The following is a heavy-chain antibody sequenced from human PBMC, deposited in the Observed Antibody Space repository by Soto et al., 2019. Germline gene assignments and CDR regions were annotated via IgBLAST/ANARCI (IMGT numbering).Heavy chain of an antibody. Sequence: QVQLVQSGAEVKKPGSSVKVSCQASGGTFNSYTITWVRQAPGQGLEWMGRIIPILGIPKYAKTFQGRVTITPDKSTSTVYMELSSLKSEDTAVYYCARTAVVYSTNMHPAEIFQRWGEGSLVTVSS. V-gene: IGHV1-69*02. D-gene: IGHD6-13*01. CDR1: GGTFNSYT. J-gene: IGHJ1*01. CDR2: IIPILGIP. CDR3: ARTAVVYSTNMHPAEIFQR.